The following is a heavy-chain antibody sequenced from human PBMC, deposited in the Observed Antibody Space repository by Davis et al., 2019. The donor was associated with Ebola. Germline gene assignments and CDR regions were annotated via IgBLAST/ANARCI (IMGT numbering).Heavy chain of an antibody. D-gene: IGHD1-26*01. V-gene: IGHV1-18*04. CDR2: MNPNSGNT. CDR1: GYTFTGYY. J-gene: IGHJ4*02. Sequence: ASVKVSCKASGYTFTGYYMHWVRQATGQGLEWMGWMNPNSGNTNYAQKLQGRVTMTTDTSTSTAYMELRSLRSDDTAVYYCARDQAGGSYSADYWGQGTLVTVSS. CDR3: ARDQAGGSYSADY.